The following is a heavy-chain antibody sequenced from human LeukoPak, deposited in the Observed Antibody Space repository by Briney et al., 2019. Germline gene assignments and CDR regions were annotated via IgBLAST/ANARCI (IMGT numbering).Heavy chain of an antibody. D-gene: IGHD4-17*01. CDR2: IYTSVST. CDR1: GGSISSYY. Sequence: SETLSLTCTVSGGSISSYYWSWIWQPAREGLGWIWRIYTSVSTNYIPSLKSRVTMSVDTSKNQSSLKLSSVTAADTAVYYCARDGFSLTTEGRRYYFDYWGQGTLVTVSS. J-gene: IGHJ4*02. V-gene: IGHV4-4*07. CDR3: ARDGFSLTTEGRRYYFDY.